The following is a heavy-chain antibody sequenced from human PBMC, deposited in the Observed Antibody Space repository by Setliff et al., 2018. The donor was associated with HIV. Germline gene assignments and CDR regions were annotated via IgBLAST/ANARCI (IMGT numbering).Heavy chain of an antibody. J-gene: IGHJ3*02. V-gene: IGHV4-59*11. CDR1: GASINSHY. D-gene: IGHD2-15*01. CDR2: IYYSGVT. CDR3: VRVFDRWLLDAFDI. Sequence: SETLSLTCTVSGASINSHYWSWIRQPPGKGLECIGSIYYSGVTNCSPSLKSRVTISVDTSKNHVSLRLNSVTAADTAVYYCVRVFDRWLLDAFDIWGQGTMVTVSS.